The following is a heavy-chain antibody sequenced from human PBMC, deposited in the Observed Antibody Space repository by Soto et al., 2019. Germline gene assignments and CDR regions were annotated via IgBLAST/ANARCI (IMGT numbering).Heavy chain of an antibody. CDR3: ARDRASLWTDGPGGYFDY. CDR2: IIPIFGTA. J-gene: IGHJ4*02. CDR1: GGTFSSYA. V-gene: IGHV1-69*12. Sequence: QVQLVQSGAEVKKPGSSVKVSCKASGGTFSSYAISWVRQAPGQGLEWMGGIIPIFGTANYAQKFQGRVTITADXXTXTXXMELSSLRSEDTAVYYCARDRASLWTDGPGGYFDYWGQGTLVTVSS. D-gene: IGHD3-16*01.